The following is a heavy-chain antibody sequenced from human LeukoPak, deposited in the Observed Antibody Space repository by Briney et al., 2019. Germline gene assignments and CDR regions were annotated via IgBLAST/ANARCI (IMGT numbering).Heavy chain of an antibody. D-gene: IGHD4-17*01. CDR2: FSGSGGST. J-gene: IGHJ4*02. CDR1: GFTFSSYA. CDR3: AKETTVTTSGFDY. V-gene: IGHV3-23*01. Sequence: GGSLRLSCAASGFTFSSYAMSWVRQAPGKGLECISGFSGSGGSTYYADSVKGRFTISRDNSKNTLYLQMNSLRAEDTAVYYCAKETTVTTSGFDYWGQGTLVTVSS.